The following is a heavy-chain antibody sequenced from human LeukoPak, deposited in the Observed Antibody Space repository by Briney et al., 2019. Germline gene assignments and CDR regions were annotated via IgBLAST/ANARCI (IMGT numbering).Heavy chain of an antibody. Sequence: ASVKVSCKASGYTFTGYYMHWVRQAPGQGLEWMGWINPNSGGTNYAQKFQGRVTMTRDTSISTAYMELSRLRSDDTAVYYCAREYNDYYDSSGYYRQEAAFDIWGQGTMVTVSS. D-gene: IGHD3-22*01. CDR1: GYTFTGYY. V-gene: IGHV1-2*02. CDR3: AREYNDYYDSSGYYRQEAAFDI. CDR2: INPNSGGT. J-gene: IGHJ3*02.